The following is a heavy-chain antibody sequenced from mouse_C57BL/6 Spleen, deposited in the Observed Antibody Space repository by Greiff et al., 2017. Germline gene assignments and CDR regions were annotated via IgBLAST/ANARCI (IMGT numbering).Heavy chain of an antibody. CDR2: INPNNGGT. CDR3: ASDGYYNY. V-gene: IGHV1-26*01. J-gene: IGHJ2*01. Sequence: EVQLQQSGPELVKLGASVKISCKASGYTFTDYYMNWVKQSHGKSLEWIGDINPNNGGTSYNQKFKGKATLTVDKSSSTAYMELRSLTSEDSAVYYCASDGYYNYWGQGTTLTVSS. CDR1: GYTFTDYY. D-gene: IGHD2-3*01.